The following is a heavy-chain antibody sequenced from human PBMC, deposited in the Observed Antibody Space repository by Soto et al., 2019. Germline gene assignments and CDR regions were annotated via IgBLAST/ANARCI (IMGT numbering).Heavy chain of an antibody. V-gene: IGHV5-10-1*01. CDR3: ARARSITIFGVVGFEMDV. Sequence: GESLKISCKGSGYSFTDYWINWVRQMPGKGLEWMGRIDPSDSYTKYSPSFQGHVTISADKSISTAYLEWSSLEASDTAMYYCARARSITIFGVVGFEMDVWGQGTTVTVSS. D-gene: IGHD3-3*01. CDR1: GYSFTDYW. J-gene: IGHJ6*02. CDR2: IDPSDSYT.